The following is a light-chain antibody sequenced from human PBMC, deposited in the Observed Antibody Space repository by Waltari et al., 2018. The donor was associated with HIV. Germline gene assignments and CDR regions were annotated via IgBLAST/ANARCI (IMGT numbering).Light chain of an antibody. CDR1: SSNIGSNT. J-gene: IGLJ3*02. Sequence: QSVLTQPPSASGTPGQRVTIPCSGSSSNIGSNTVNWYQQLPGTAPNLLIFSNSQRPSGVPDRFSGSRSGTSASLAISGLQSEDEADYYCAAWDDSLNGWVFGGGTKLTVL. CDR2: SNS. V-gene: IGLV1-44*01. CDR3: AAWDDSLNGWV.